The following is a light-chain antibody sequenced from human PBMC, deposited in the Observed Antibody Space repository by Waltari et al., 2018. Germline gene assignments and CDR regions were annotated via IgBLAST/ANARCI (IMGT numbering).Light chain of an antibody. CDR1: QNINSW. CDR2: KAS. J-gene: IGKJ1*01. V-gene: IGKV1-5*03. CDR3: QQYSSYSSWT. Sequence: DIQMTQSPSTLSASVGDRVTITFRASQNINSWLAWYQQRPGKAPRLLLYKASTLQSGVPSRFSGSGSGTEFTLTINSLQTDDFATYYCQQYSSYSSWTFGQGTQV.